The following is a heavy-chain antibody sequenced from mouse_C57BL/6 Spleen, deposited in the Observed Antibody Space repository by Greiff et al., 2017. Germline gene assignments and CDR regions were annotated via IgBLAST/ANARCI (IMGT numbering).Heavy chain of an antibody. Sequence: VQLQQSGAELAKPGASVKLSCKASGYTFTSSWMHWVKQRPGQGLEWIGYINPSSGYTKYNQKFKDKATLTPDKSSSTAYMQLSSLTYEDSAVYYCARAYDGYYSFFAYWGQGTLVTVSA. CDR1: GYTFTSSW. V-gene: IGHV1-7*01. CDR3: ARAYDGYYSFFAY. D-gene: IGHD2-3*01. J-gene: IGHJ3*01. CDR2: INPSSGYT.